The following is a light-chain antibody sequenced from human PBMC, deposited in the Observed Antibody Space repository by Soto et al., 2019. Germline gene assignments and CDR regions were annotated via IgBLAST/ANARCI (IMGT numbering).Light chain of an antibody. CDR2: LTS. V-gene: IGKV3-20*01. CDR3: QQYGDSLS. Sequence: EIVLTQSPGTLSLSPGERATLSCRASQSVKSNYLAWYQQKPGQPPILLIHLTSTRATGIPDRFSGSGSATDFTLTITRLEPDDFAVYYCQQYGDSLSFGGGTTVEIK. CDR1: QSVKSNY. J-gene: IGKJ4*01.